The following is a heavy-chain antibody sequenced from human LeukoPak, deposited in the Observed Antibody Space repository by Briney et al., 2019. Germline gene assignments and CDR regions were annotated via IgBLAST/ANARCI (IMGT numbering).Heavy chain of an antibody. J-gene: IGHJ6*03. D-gene: IGHD3-10*01. CDR2: ITRFGDYI. CDR3: ARDSHRYYYGSGSNTYYYMDV. V-gene: IGHV3-21*01. Sequence: PGGSLRLSCAASGFTFSSYSVTWVRQAPGKGLEWVSSITRFGDYIYYADSVKGRFTISRDNAKNSLYLQMNSLRAEDTAVYYCARDSHRYYYGSGSNTYYYMDVWGKGTTVTISS. CDR1: GFTFSSYS.